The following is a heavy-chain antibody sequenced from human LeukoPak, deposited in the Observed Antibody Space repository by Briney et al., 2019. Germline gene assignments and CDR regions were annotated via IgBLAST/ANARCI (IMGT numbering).Heavy chain of an antibody. CDR3: ARGLYCTGGSCSTF. J-gene: IGHJ4*02. Sequence: ASVKVSCKASGYTFTDYYIHWVRQAPGQGLEWMGWINPKTGGTNYAQRLQDRVTMTRDTSINTAYMDMSSLRSGDTAVYYCARGLYCTGGSCSTFWGQGSLVTVSS. CDR1: GYTFTDYY. D-gene: IGHD2-15*01. V-gene: IGHV1-2*02. CDR2: INPKTGGT.